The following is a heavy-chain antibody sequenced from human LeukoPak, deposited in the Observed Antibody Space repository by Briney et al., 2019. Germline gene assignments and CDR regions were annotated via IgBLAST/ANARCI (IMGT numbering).Heavy chain of an antibody. CDR2: IYHSGTT. CDR1: GGSISSGGYY. J-gene: IGHJ4*02. D-gene: IGHD2-2*01. V-gene: IGHV4-30-2*01. CDR3: ARDYCTTTSCSHSDS. Sequence: SETLSLTCTVSGGSISSGGYYWSWIRQPPGKGLEWIGYIYHSGTTYYNPSLKGRVTISVDKYKNQFSLRLSSVTAADTAVYYCARDYCTTTSCSHSDSWGQGILVTVSS.